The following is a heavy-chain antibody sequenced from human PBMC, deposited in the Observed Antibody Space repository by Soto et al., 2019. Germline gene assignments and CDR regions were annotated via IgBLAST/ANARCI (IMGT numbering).Heavy chain of an antibody. Sequence: PSETLSLTCAVYGESFSGYYCSWARPPPGKGLECIADIHYDGNTYYNPSPKSRVAISLDTSKNQFSLRLNSVTAADTAVYYCARSSIEPRVFMYPFDSWGQGTLVTVSS. V-gene: IGHV4-34*01. CDR2: IHYDGNT. CDR1: GESFSGYY. J-gene: IGHJ4*02. CDR3: ARSSIEPRVFMYPFDS. D-gene: IGHD6-6*01.